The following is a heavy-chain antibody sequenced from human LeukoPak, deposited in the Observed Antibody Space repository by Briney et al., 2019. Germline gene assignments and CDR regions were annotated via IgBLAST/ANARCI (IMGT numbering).Heavy chain of an antibody. CDR3: ARGAKWAYYFDY. J-gene: IGHJ4*02. D-gene: IGHD1-26*01. CDR2: INGDESST. V-gene: IGHV3-74*01. Sequence: GGSLRPSCAPSGFTFSSYAKSWVRQAPGKGLEWVSRINGDESSTNYADSVKGRFTISRDNAKDTLYLHMNSLTAEDTAVYYCARGAKWAYYFDYWGQGTLVTVSS. CDR1: GFTFSSYA.